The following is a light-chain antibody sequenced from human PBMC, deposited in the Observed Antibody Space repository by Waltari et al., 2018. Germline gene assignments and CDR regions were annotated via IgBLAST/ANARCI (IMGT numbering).Light chain of an antibody. CDR1: QTVLYSSDNKSY. CDR3: QQYYSTPFS. V-gene: IGKV4-1*01. Sequence: DIVLTQSPDSLSVSLGERATIKCKSSQTVLYSSDNKSYLGWYQKKPGQPPKLLIYWASVRDSGVPDRFSGTGSGTDFTLTISSLQPEDVAVHYCQQYYSTPFSFGPGTKVDVK. J-gene: IGKJ3*01. CDR2: WAS.